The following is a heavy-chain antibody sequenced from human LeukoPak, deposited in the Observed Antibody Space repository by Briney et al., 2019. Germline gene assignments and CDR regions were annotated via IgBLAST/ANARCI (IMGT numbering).Heavy chain of an antibody. CDR3: ARDSGYYDSSGFSDY. J-gene: IGHJ4*02. Sequence: SVKVSCKASGGTFSSYAISWVRQAPGQGLEWMGGIIPIFGTANYAKKCQGRVTITTDESTRTAYMELSSLRSEDTAVYYCARDSGYYDSSGFSDYWGQGTLVTVSS. CDR2: IIPIFGTA. CDR1: GGTFSSYA. V-gene: IGHV1-69*05. D-gene: IGHD3-22*01.